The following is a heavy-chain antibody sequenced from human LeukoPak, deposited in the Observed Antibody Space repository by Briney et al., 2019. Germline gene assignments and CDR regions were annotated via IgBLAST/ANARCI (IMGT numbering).Heavy chain of an antibody. CDR1: GYSFTSYW. CDR2: IYPGDSDT. CDR3: ARVRMVRGVITEAIPIDY. Sequence: RGESLKISCKGSGYSFTSYWIGWVRQMPGKGLEWMGIIYPGDSDTRYSPSFQGQVTISADKSISTAYLQWSSLKASDTAMYYCARVRMVRGVITEAIPIDYWGQGTLVTVSS. D-gene: IGHD3-10*01. V-gene: IGHV5-51*01. J-gene: IGHJ4*02.